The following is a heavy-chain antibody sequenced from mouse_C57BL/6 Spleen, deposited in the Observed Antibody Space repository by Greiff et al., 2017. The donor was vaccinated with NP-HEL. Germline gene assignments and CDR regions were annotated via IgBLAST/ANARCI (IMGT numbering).Heavy chain of an antibody. V-gene: IGHV1-54*01. CDR1: GYAFTNYL. J-gene: IGHJ2*01. Sequence: VQLQQSGAELVRPGTSVKVSCKASGYAFTNYLIEWVKQRPGQGLEWIGVINPGSGGTNYNEKFKGKATLTADKSSSTAYMQLSSLTSEDSAVYFCARDKTGDDGYDYWGQGTTLTVSS. D-gene: IGHD2-3*01. CDR3: ARDKTGDDGYDY. CDR2: INPGSGGT.